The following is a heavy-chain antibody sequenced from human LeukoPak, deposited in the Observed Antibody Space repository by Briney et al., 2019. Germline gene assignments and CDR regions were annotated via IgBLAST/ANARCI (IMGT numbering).Heavy chain of an antibody. Sequence: SETLSLTCSVSGGSISPYYWSWIRQPPGKGLEWIGYVSYRGHTNYNPSLESRVTISLDTSKNQFSVKLNSVTAADTGVYYCARAMSIAARLQTIFDYWGQGTLVTVSS. CDR2: VSYRGHT. D-gene: IGHD6-6*01. CDR3: ARAMSIAARLQTIFDY. V-gene: IGHV4-59*01. J-gene: IGHJ4*02. CDR1: GGSISPYY.